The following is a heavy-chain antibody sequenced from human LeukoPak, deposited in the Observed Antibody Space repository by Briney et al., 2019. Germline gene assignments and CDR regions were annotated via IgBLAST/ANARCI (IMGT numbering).Heavy chain of an antibody. D-gene: IGHD3-22*01. V-gene: IGHV4-59*01. CDR1: GGSINSYY. Sequence: SETLSLTCTVSGGSINSYYWSWIRQPPGKGLEWIGYIYDSGSTNYNPSFKSRVTISVDTSKNQFSLKLSSVTAADTAVYYCACLTTADAFDIWGQGTMVTVS. CDR3: ACLTTADAFDI. J-gene: IGHJ3*02. CDR2: IYDSGST.